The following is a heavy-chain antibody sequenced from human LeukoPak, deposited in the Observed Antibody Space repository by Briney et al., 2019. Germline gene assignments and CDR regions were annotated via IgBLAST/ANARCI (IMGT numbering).Heavy chain of an antibody. D-gene: IGHD3-10*01. CDR3: AGFGAGSYY. CDR2: IYTTGSTDST. Sequence: PSETLSPTCTVSGGSISSSYCSWIRQPAGKGLEWIGRIYTTGSTDSTDFNPSLKSRVTMSVDTSKNQFSLKLGSVTAADTAVYYCAGFGAGSYYWGQGTLVTVSS. J-gene: IGHJ4*02. V-gene: IGHV4-4*07. CDR1: GGSISSSY.